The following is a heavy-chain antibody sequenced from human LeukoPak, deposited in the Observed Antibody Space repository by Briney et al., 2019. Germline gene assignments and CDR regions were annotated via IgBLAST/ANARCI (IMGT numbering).Heavy chain of an antibody. J-gene: IGHJ4*02. CDR1: GGSFSGYY. CDR3: ARGTTVTKDY. V-gene: IGHV4-34*01. D-gene: IGHD4-17*01. CDR2: INHSGST. Sequence: SETLSLTCAVYGGSFSGYYWSWIRQPPGKGLEWIGEINHSGSTNYNPSLKSRVTISVDTSKNQFSLKLSSVTAADTAVYYCARGTTVTKDYWGQETLVTVSS.